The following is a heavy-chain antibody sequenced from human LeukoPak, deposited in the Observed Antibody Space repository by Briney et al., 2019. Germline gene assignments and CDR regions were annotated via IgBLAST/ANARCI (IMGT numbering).Heavy chain of an antibody. Sequence: GGSLRLSCAASGFNFKSYTMNWVRQAPGKGLEWVSSIGATGSYIYYADSMKGRFTISRENAKNSLYLQMNSLRAEDTAIYYCARETFCTNTSCSHGEYFDYWGQGTLVTVSS. CDR3: ARETFCTNTSCSHGEYFDY. CDR2: IGATGSYI. D-gene: IGHD2-2*01. V-gene: IGHV3-21*01. CDR1: GFNFKSYT. J-gene: IGHJ4*02.